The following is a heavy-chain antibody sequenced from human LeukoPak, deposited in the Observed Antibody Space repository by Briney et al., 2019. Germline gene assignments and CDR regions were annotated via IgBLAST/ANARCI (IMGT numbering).Heavy chain of an antibody. CDR3: ARAIGYYYYMDV. CDR2: IYYSGST. J-gene: IGHJ6*03. Sequence: SETLSLTCTVSGGSISSYYWSWIRQPPGKGLEWIGYIYYSGSTNYNPSLKSRVTISVDASKNQFSLKLSSVTAADTAVYYCARAIGYYYYMDVWGKGTTVTVSS. V-gene: IGHV4-59*01. CDR1: GGSISSYY.